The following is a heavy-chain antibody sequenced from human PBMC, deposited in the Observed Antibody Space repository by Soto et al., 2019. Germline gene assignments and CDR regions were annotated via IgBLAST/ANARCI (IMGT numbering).Heavy chain of an antibody. CDR3: ARADPDASVGY. Sequence: SETLSLTCTVSGGSISSYYWSWIRQPPGKGLEWIGYIYYSGSTNYNPSLKSRVTISADTSKNQFSLRMNSMIAADTAVYYCARADPDASVGYWGQGTLVTVSS. CDR1: GGSISSYY. V-gene: IGHV4-59*01. J-gene: IGHJ4*02. D-gene: IGHD2-15*01. CDR2: IYYSGST.